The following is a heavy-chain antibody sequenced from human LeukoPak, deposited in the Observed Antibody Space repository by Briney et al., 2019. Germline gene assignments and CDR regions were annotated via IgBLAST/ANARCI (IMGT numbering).Heavy chain of an antibody. CDR3: ARFKYSHDL. CDR1: GGSFSGYY. CDR2: INHSGGT. V-gene: IGHV4-34*01. D-gene: IGHD6-6*01. Sequence: SETLSLTCAVYGGSFSGYYWSWIRQPPGKGLEWIGEINHSGGTNYNPSLKSRVTISVDTSKNQFSLKLSSVTAADTAVYYCARFKYSHDLWDQGTLVTVSS. J-gene: IGHJ4*02.